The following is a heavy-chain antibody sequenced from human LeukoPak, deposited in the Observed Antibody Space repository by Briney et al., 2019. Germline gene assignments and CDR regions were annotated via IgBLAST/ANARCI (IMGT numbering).Heavy chain of an antibody. J-gene: IGHJ4*02. CDR1: GYTFTTYD. D-gene: IGHD6-19*01. Sequence: ASVKVSCKASGYTFTTYDINWVRQATGQRLEWMGWMNPNSGNTGYAQKFQGRVTMTRNTSVSTAYMELSSLRSEDTAVYYCARGYKPGYSSGWSIFDYWGQGTLVTVSS. CDR2: MNPNSGNT. CDR3: ARGYKPGYSSGWSIFDY. V-gene: IGHV1-8*01.